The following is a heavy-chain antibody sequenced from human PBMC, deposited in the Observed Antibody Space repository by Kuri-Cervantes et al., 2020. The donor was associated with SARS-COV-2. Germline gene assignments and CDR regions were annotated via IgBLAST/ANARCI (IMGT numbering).Heavy chain of an antibody. CDR2: INSDGSST. V-gene: IGHV3-74*01. J-gene: IGHJ4*02. CDR1: GFTFSSYW. Sequence: GGSLRLSCAASGFTFSSYWMHWVRQAPGKGLVWVSRINSDGSSTSYADSVKGRFTISRDNAKKSLYLQMNSLKAEDTAVYFCARVPNYRYDYGHYWGQGALVTVSS. CDR3: ARVPNYRYDYGHY. D-gene: IGHD3-16*01.